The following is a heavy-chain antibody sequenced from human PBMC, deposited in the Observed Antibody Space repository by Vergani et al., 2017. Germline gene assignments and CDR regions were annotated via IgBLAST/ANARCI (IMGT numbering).Heavy chain of an antibody. Sequence: QVQLVQSGAEVKKPGASVKVSCKASGYTFTGYYMHWVRQAPGQGLEWMGWINPNSGGTNYAQKFQGRVTMTRDTSISTAYMELSRLRSDDTAVYYCARDWGSSWHGRMGMDVWGQGTTVTVSS. CDR3: ARDWGSSWHGRMGMDV. CDR1: GYTFTGYY. D-gene: IGHD6-13*01. V-gene: IGHV1-2*02. J-gene: IGHJ6*02. CDR2: INPNSGGT.